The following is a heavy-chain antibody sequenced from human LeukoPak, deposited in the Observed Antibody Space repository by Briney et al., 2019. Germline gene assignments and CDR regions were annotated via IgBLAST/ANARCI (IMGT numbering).Heavy chain of an antibody. V-gene: IGHV3-7*01. CDR2: IKQDGSEK. CDR1: GFTFSSYW. J-gene: IGHJ4*02. D-gene: IGHD1-26*01. CDR3: ARDKIVGATNSDY. Sequence: GGSLRLSCAASGFTFSSYWMSWVRQAPGKGLEWVANIKQDGSEKYYVDSAKGRFTISRDNAKNSLYLQMNSLRAEDTAVYYCARDKIVGATNSDYWGQGTLVTVSS.